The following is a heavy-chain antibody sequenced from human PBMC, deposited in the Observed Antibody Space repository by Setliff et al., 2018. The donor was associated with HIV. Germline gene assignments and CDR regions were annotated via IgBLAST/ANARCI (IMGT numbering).Heavy chain of an antibody. CDR2: IYYSGST. Sequence: SETLSLTCTVSSGSISSYYWSWIRQPPGKGLEWIGYIYYSGSTNYNPSLRSRVTISVDTSKDQFSLRLSAATAADTAVYYCARSSGSYWMNAFDIWGQGTMVTVSS. V-gene: IGHV4-59*01. CDR1: SGSISSYY. J-gene: IGHJ3*02. CDR3: ARSSGSYWMNAFDI. D-gene: IGHD1-26*01.